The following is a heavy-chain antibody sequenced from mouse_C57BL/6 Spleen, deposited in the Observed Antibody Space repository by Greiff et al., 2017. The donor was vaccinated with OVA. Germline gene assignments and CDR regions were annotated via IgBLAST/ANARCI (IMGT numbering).Heavy chain of an antibody. CDR1: GFSLTSYG. CDR2: IWGGGST. Sequence: VKLVESGPGLVAPSQSLSITCTVSGFSLTSYGVDWVRQPPGKGLAWLGVIWGGGSTNYNSALMSRLSISKDNSKSQVFLKMNSLQTDDTAMYYCAKHSPTGRDYYAMDYWGQGTSVTVSS. CDR3: AKHSPTGRDYYAMDY. D-gene: IGHD4-1*02. V-gene: IGHV2-9*01. J-gene: IGHJ4*01.